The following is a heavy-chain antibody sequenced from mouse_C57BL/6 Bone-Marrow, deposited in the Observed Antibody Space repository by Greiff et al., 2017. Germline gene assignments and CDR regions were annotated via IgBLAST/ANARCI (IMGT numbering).Heavy chain of an antibody. CDR2: IRRKSSNYAT. Sequence: EVKLMESGGGLVQPKGSLKLSCAASGFTFNTYAMHWVRQAPGKGLEWVARIRRKSSNYATYYADSVKDRFTISRDDSQSMLYLQMNNLKTEDTAMYYCVRSITTGVAGDAMDYWGQGTSVTVSS. V-gene: IGHV10-3*01. CDR3: VRSITTGVAGDAMDY. D-gene: IGHD1-1*01. J-gene: IGHJ4*01. CDR1: GFTFNTYA.